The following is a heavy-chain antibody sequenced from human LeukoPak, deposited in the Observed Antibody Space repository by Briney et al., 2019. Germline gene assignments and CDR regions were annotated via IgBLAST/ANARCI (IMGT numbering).Heavy chain of an antibody. V-gene: IGHV3-66*02. Sequence: PGGSLRLSCAASGFTVSTNYMSWVRQAPGKGLEWVSVIYAGGNTYYADSVKGRFTISRDSSRNTLYLQMNSLRTDDTAVYYCAREGLGYDFDYWGQGTLVTVSS. CDR3: AREGLGYDFDY. J-gene: IGHJ4*02. CDR2: IYAGGNT. CDR1: GFTVSTNY. D-gene: IGHD3-3*01.